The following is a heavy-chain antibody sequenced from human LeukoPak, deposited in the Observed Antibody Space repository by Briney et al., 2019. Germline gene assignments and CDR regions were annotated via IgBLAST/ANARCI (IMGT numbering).Heavy chain of an antibody. Sequence: PSETLSLTCAVYGGSFSGYYWSWIRQPPGKGLEWIGEINHSGSTNYNPSLKSRVTISVDTSKNQFSLKLSSVTAADTAVYYCARGLHILLMVYALNWFDPWGQGTLVTVSS. CDR3: ARGLHILLMVYALNWFDP. V-gene: IGHV4-34*01. D-gene: IGHD2-8*01. J-gene: IGHJ5*02. CDR1: GGSFSGYY. CDR2: INHSGST.